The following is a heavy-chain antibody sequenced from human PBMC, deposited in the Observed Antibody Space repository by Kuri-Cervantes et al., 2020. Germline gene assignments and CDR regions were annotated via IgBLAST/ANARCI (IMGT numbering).Heavy chain of an antibody. D-gene: IGHD3-22*01. CDR3: ARETFYYYDSSGYYPFDY. CDR1: GFTFDDYA. CDR2: ISWNSGRI. V-gene: IGHV3-9*01. J-gene: IGHJ4*02. Sequence: SLKISCAASGFTFDDYAMHWVRQAPGKGLEWVSGISWNSGRIGYADSVKGRFTISRDNAKNSLYLQMNSLRAEDTALYYCARETFYYYDSSGYYPFDYWGQGTLVTVSS.